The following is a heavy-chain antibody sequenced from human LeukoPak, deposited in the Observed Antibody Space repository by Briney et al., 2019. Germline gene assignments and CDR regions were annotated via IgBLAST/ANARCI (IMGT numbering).Heavy chain of an antibody. D-gene: IGHD3-9*01. J-gene: IGHJ5*02. CDR3: ARDRQYYDIGGGNWFDP. CDR1: GYTFTSYA. CDR2: IIPIFGTA. Sequence: ASVKVSCKASGYTFTSYAISWVRQAPGQGLEWMGGIIPIFGTANYAQKFQGRVTITADKSTSTAYMELSSLRSEDTAVYYCARDRQYYDIGGGNWFDPWGQGTLVTVSS. V-gene: IGHV1-69*06.